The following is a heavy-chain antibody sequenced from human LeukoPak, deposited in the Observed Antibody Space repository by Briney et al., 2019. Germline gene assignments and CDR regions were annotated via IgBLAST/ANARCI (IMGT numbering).Heavy chain of an antibody. V-gene: IGHV4-34*01. D-gene: IGHD3-10*01. CDR1: GGSFRGYD. J-gene: IGHJ5*02. CDR3: ARPGRPMVRGVLMSSWFDP. CDR2: ITHSGNT. Sequence: SETLSLTCAVYGGSFRGYDWSWIRQSPGKGLEWIGEITHSGNTNYNPSLKSRVTISIDTSKNQFSLKLNSVTAADTAVYYCARPGRPMVRGVLMSSWFDPWGQGTLVTVSS.